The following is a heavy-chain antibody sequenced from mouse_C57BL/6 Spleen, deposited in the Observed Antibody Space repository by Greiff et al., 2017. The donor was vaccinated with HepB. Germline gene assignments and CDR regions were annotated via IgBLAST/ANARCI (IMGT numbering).Heavy chain of an antibody. J-gene: IGHJ2*01. CDR1: GFTFSSYT. V-gene: IGHV5-9*01. CDR3: ARQCLYFDY. CDR2: ISGGGGNT. D-gene: IGHD6-1*01. Sequence: EVHLVESGGGLVKPGGSLKLSCAASGFTFSSYTMSWVRQTPEKRLEWVATISGGGGNTYYPDSVKGRFTISRDNAKNTLYLQMSSLRSEDTALYYCARQCLYFDYWGQGTTLTVSS.